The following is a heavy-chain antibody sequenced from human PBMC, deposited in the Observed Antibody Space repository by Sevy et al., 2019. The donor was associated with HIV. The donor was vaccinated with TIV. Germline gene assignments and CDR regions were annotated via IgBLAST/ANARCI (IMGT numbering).Heavy chain of an antibody. V-gene: IGHV3-21*01. CDR1: GFTFSSYS. J-gene: IGHJ4*02. CDR3: ARDHAVVTAILVY. Sequence: GGSLRLSCAASGFTFSSYSMNWVRQAPGKGLEWVSSISSSSSYIHYADSVKGWFTISRDNAKNSLFLQMNSLRAEDTAVYYCARDHAVVTAILVYWGQGTLVTVSS. CDR2: ISSSSSYI. D-gene: IGHD2-21*02.